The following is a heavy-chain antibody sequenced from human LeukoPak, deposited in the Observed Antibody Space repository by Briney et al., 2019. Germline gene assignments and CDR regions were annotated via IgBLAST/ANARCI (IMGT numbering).Heavy chain of an antibody. D-gene: IGHD3-10*01. CDR2: IYSSGST. J-gene: IGHJ4*02. V-gene: IGHV4-59*01. Sequence: SETLSLTCTVSGGSISNYYWSWVRQPPGKGQEWIGYIYSSGSTNYNPSLKSRVTISVDTSKNQFSLKLRSVTAADTAVYYCARVPTGTYSIDFWGQGTLVTVSS. CDR3: ARVPTGTYSIDF. CDR1: GGSISNYY.